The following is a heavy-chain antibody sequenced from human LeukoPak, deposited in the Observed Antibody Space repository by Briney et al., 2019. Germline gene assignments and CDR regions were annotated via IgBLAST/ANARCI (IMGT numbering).Heavy chain of an antibody. V-gene: IGHV4-30-2*01. J-gene: IGHJ3*01. CDR3: ARDGPIRAIFGVLIKGGDAFDF. CDR1: GGSISSGGYY. CDR2: IYHGGNT. D-gene: IGHD3-3*01. Sequence: PSETLSLTCTVSGGSISSGGYYWSWIRQPPGKGLEWIGYIYHGGNTDYNPSLKSRVTISGDRSKNQFSLKLSSVTATDTAVYYCARDGPIRAIFGVLIKGGDAFDFWGQGTMVTVSS.